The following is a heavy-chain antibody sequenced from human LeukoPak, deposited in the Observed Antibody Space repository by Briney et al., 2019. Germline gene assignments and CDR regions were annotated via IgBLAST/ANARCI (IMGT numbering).Heavy chain of an antibody. J-gene: IGHJ6*04. CDR1: GFTFSSYG. CDR3: AELGITMTGGV. Sequence: GGSLRLSCAASGFTFSSYGMSWVRQAPGKGLEWVSTISGSGGSTYYADSVKGRFTISRDNAKNSLYRQMNSLRAEDTAVYYCAELGITMTGGVWGKGTTVTISS. D-gene: IGHD3-10*02. CDR2: ISGSGGST. V-gene: IGHV3-23*01.